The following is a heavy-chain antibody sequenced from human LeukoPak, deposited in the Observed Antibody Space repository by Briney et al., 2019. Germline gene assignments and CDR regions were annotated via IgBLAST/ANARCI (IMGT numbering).Heavy chain of an antibody. CDR3: ARQRSHEYSSSTAGAFN. D-gene: IGHD6-6*01. Sequence: SETLSLTCTVSGGSISSSSYYWGWIRQPPGKGLEWIGSIYYSGSTYYNPSLKSRVTISVDTSKNQFSLKLSSVTAADTAVYYCARQRSHEYSSSTAGAFNWGQGTLVTVSS. V-gene: IGHV4-39*01. CDR1: GGSISSSSYY. J-gene: IGHJ4*02. CDR2: IYYSGST.